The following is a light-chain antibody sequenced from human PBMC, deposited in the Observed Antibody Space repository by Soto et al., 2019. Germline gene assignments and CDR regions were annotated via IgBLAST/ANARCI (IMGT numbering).Light chain of an antibody. V-gene: IGKV3-11*01. CDR1: QSVSSY. J-gene: IGKJ2*01. CDR2: DAS. Sequence: EIVLTQSPATLSLSPGERATLSCRASQSVSSYLAWYQQKPGQAPRLLIYDASNRATGIPARFSGSDSGTDFSLTISSLAPEDFAVYYCQQRSNWPYTFGQGTKLEIK. CDR3: QQRSNWPYT.